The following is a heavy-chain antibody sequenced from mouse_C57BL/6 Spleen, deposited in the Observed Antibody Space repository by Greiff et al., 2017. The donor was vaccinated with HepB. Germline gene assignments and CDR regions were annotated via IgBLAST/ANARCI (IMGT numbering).Heavy chain of an antibody. V-gene: IGHV1-52*01. D-gene: IGHD1-1*01. CDR1: GYTFTSYW. Sequence: VQLQQPGAELVRPGSSVKLSCKASGYTFTSYWMHWVKQRPIQGLEWIGNIDPSDSETHYNQKFKDKATLTVDKSSSTAYMQLSSLTSEDSAVYYCARSGDYYGSSYGYIDVWGTGTTVTVSS. CDR3: ARSGDYYGSSYGYIDV. CDR2: IDPSDSET. J-gene: IGHJ1*03.